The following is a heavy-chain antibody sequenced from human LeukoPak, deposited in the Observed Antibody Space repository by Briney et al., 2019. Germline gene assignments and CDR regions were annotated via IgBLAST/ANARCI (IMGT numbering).Heavy chain of an antibody. D-gene: IGHD6-13*01. J-gene: IGHJ3*02. CDR1: GFTFSDYY. V-gene: IGHV3-11*06. CDR3: ARERVAAAAPFDAFDI. Sequence: PGGSLRLSCAASGFTFSDYYMSWIRQAPGKGLEWVSYTSSSSSYTNYADSVKGRFTISRDNAKNSLYLQMNSLRAEDTAVYYCARERVAAAAPFDAFDIWGQGTMVTVSS. CDR2: TSSSSSYT.